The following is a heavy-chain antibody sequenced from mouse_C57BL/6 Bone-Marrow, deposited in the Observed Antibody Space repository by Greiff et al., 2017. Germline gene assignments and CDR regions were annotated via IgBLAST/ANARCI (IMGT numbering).Heavy chain of an antibody. CDR1: GFNIKDDY. CDR3: TKIAD. CDR2: IDPENGDT. Sequence: VHVKQSGAELVRPGASVKLSCTASGFNIKDDYMNWVKQRPEQGMEWIGWIDPENGDTESASKFQGKATLTVDTSSNTAYRQLSSLTSEDTAVYYCTKIADWGQGTLVTVSA. V-gene: IGHV14-4*01. J-gene: IGHJ3*01.